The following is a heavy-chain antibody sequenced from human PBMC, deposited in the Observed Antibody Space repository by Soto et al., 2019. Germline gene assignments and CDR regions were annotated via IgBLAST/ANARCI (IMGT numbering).Heavy chain of an antibody. D-gene: IGHD6-13*01. CDR2: IIPIFGTA. CDR3: ARDAVTGYSSSWYWFDP. CDR1: GGTFSSYA. J-gene: IGHJ5*02. Sequence: QVQLVQSGAEVKKPGSSVKVSCKASGGTFSSYAISWVRQAPGQGLEWMGGIIPIFGTANYAQKFQGRVTITAAESTSTAYMELSSLRSEDTAVYYCARDAVTGYSSSWYWFDPWGQGTLVTVSS. V-gene: IGHV1-69*01.